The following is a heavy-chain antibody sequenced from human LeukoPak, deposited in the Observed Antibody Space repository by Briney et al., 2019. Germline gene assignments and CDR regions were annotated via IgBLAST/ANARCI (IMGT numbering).Heavy chain of an antibody. Sequence: ASVKVSCKASGFTFTSSAMQWVRRARGQRLEWIGWIVVGSGNTNYAQKFQERVTITRDMSTSTAYMELSSLRSEDTAVYYCAAGGMATSPLDYWGQGTLVTVSS. V-gene: IGHV1-58*02. J-gene: IGHJ4*02. CDR1: GFTFTSSA. CDR2: IVVGSGNT. D-gene: IGHD5-24*01. CDR3: AAGGMATSPLDY.